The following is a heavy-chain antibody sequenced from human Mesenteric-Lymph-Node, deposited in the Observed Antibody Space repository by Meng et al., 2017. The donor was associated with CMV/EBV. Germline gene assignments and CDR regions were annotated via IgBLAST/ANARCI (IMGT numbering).Heavy chain of an antibody. Sequence: GESLKISCAASGLTVSRHYMNWVRQAPGKGLEWVSAISGSGGSTYYADSVKGRFTISRDNSKNTLYLQMNSLRAEDTAVYYCAKERSGTTPYWGQGTLVTVSS. V-gene: IGHV3-23*01. CDR2: ISGSGGST. CDR1: GLTVSRHY. D-gene: IGHD1-1*01. CDR3: AKERSGTTPY. J-gene: IGHJ4*02.